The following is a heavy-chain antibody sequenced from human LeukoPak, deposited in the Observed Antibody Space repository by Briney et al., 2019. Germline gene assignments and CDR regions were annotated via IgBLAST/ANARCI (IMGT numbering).Heavy chain of an antibody. V-gene: IGHV4-30-2*01. CDR3: ARGGASYYFGLFDY. CDR1: GGSISSGGYS. J-gene: IGHJ4*02. Sequence: SETLSLTCAVSGGSISSGGYSWSWIRQPPGKGLEWMGYIYHSGSTYYNPSLKSRVTISVDRSKNQFSLKLSSVTAADTAVYYCARGGASYYFGLFDYWGQGTLVTVSS. CDR2: IYHSGST. D-gene: IGHD3-10*01.